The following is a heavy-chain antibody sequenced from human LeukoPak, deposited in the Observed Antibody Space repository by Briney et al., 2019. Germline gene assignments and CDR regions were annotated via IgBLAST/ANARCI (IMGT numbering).Heavy chain of an antibody. CDR3: ARDQYYYDSSGYYRFDY. J-gene: IGHJ4*02. Sequence: SETLSLTCAVYGGSFSGYYWSWIRQPPGKGLEWIGEINHSGSTNYNPSLKSRVTISVDTSKNQFSLKLSSVTAADTAVYYCARDQYYYDSSGYYRFDYWGQGTLVTVSS. D-gene: IGHD3-22*01. CDR2: INHSGST. CDR1: GGSFSGYY. V-gene: IGHV4-34*01.